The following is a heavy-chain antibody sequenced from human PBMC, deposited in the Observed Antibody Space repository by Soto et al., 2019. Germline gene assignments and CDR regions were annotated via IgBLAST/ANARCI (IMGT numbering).Heavy chain of an antibody. V-gene: IGHV1-18*01. CDR1: GYTFTSYG. CDR3: ARDRYSYYDFWSGSLPYYYYGMDV. D-gene: IGHD3-3*01. Sequence: ASVKVSCKASGYTFTSYGISWVRQAPGQGLEWMGWISAYNGNTNYAQKLQGRVTMTTDTSTSTAYMELSSLRSEDTAVYYCARDRYSYYDFWSGSLPYYYYGMDVWGQGTTVTAPS. CDR2: ISAYNGNT. J-gene: IGHJ6*01.